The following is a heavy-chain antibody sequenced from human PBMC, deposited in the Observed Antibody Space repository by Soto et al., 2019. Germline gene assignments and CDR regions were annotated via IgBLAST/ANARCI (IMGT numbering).Heavy chain of an antibody. Sequence: GGSLRLSCAASGFTFSSYAMSWVRQAPGKGLEWVSAISGSGGSTYYADSVKGRFTISRDNSKNTLYLQMNSLRAEDTAVYYCAKPSPYLGAVAGTYFDYQGQATLVTVSS. V-gene: IGHV3-23*01. J-gene: IGHJ4*02. CDR1: GFTFSSYA. D-gene: IGHD6-19*01. CDR2: ISGSGGST. CDR3: AKPSPYLGAVAGTYFDY.